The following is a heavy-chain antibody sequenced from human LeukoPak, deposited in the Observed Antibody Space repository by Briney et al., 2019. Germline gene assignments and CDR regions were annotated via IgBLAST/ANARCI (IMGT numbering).Heavy chain of an antibody. CDR2: FYYSGST. Sequence: PSETLSLTCTVSGGSISRSSYYWGWIRQPPGKGLERIGNFYYSGSTSYNPSLKSRVTISVDTSMNQFSLKLRSVTAADTAVYFCARLDSSGWRDFWGQGTLVTVSS. CDR3: ARLDSSGWRDF. D-gene: IGHD6-19*01. J-gene: IGHJ4*02. CDR1: GGSISRSSYY. V-gene: IGHV4-39*01.